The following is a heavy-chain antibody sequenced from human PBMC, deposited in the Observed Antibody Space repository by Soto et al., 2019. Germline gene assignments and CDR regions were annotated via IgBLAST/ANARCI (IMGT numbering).Heavy chain of an antibody. D-gene: IGHD6-13*01. Sequence: QVQLQESGPGLLKPSQTLSLTCNVSGGYINSGGFYWSWIRQHPGKGLEWIGYIFHSGSTLYNPSLNRRVTRSADTSKNQLSLNLSSVPVAATAVYYCARGGIAGHWFDPWGQGTLVTVSS. CDR2: IFHSGST. V-gene: IGHV4-31*03. CDR3: ARGGIAGHWFDP. CDR1: GGYINSGGFY. J-gene: IGHJ5*02.